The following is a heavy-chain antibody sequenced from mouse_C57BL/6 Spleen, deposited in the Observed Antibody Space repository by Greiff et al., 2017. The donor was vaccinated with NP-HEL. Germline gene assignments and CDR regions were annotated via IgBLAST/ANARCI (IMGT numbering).Heavy chain of an antibody. V-gene: IGHV1-50*01. J-gene: IGHJ3*01. CDR1: GYTFTSYW. Sequence: VQLQESGAELVKPGASVKLSCKASGYTFTSYWMQWVKQRPGQGLEWIGEIDPSDSYTNYNQKFKGKATLTVDTSSSTAYMQLSSLTSEDSAVYYCARVAYDYDGWFAYWGQGTLVTVSA. CDR2: IDPSDSYT. D-gene: IGHD2-4*01. CDR3: ARVAYDYDGWFAY.